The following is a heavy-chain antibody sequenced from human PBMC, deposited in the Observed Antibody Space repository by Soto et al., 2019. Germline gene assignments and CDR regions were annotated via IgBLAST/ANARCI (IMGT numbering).Heavy chain of an antibody. CDR3: ASGRYDPVYSYYSGMDV. J-gene: IGHJ6*02. V-gene: IGHV3-30*03. D-gene: IGHD1-26*01. CDR1: GFTFSSYG. CDR2: ISYDGSNK. Sequence: GGSLRLSCAASGFTFSSYGMHWVRQAPGKGLEWVAVISYDGSNKYYADSVKGRFTISRDNSKNTLYLQMNSLRAEDTAVYYCASGRYDPVYSYYSGMDVWGQGTTVTVSS.